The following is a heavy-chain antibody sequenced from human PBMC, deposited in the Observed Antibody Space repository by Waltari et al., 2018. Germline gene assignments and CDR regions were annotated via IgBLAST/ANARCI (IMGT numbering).Heavy chain of an antibody. J-gene: IGHJ1*01. CDR2: INPNSGGT. V-gene: IGHV1-2*06. D-gene: IGHD1-1*01. CDR1: GYTFTGYY. Sequence: QVQLVQSGAEVKKPGASVKVSCKASGYTFTGYYMHWVRQAPGQGLEWMGRINPNSGGTNDEQKFQGRVTITRDTSASTAYMELSSLRSEDTAVYYCARLERRIFQHWGQGTLVTVSS. CDR3: ARLERRIFQH.